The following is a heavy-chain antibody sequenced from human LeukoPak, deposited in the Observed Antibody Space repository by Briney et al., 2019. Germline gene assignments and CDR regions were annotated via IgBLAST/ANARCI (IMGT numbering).Heavy chain of an antibody. CDR2: IWNDGSNK. D-gene: IGHD4-11*01. J-gene: IGHJ5*02. V-gene: IGHV3-33*06. CDR3: AKDAQRGFDYSNSLEH. CDR1: GLTFSHYG. Sequence: PGRSLRLSCATSGLTFSHYGMHWVRQAPGKGLEWVAVIWNDGSNKYYGDSVKGRFTISRDNSKNTLYLQMNSLTVEDTAVYYCAKDAQRGFDYSNSLEHWGQGTLVTVSS.